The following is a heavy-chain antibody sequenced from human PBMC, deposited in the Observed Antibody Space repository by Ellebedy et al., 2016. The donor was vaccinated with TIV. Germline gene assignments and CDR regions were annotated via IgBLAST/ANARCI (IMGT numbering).Heavy chain of an antibody. V-gene: IGHV1-46*01. J-gene: IGHJ4*02. CDR1: GYTFSANY. CDR3: AREFPRISGPITYYFDY. D-gene: IGHD1-7*01. Sequence: ASVKVSXKASGYTFSANYLHWVRQAPGQGLEWMGEINPGTGGTVYAQGFQGRLSLTTDTSTSTVYMDLGSLRSEDTALYFCAREFPRISGPITYYFDYWGQGTLVTVSS. CDR2: INPGTGGT.